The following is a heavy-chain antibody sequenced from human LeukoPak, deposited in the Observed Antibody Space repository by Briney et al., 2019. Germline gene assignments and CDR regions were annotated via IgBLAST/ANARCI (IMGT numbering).Heavy chain of an antibody. J-gene: IGHJ3*02. Sequence: PGGSLRLSCAASGFTFSSYSMYWVRQAPGKGLEWVSSISSSSSYIYYADSVKGRFTISRDNAKNSLYLQMNSLRAEDTAVYYCASITKTYYYDSSGSQGAFDIWGQGTMVTVSS. V-gene: IGHV3-21*01. CDR3: ASITKTYYYDSSGSQGAFDI. CDR1: GFTFSSYS. CDR2: ISSSSSYI. D-gene: IGHD3-22*01.